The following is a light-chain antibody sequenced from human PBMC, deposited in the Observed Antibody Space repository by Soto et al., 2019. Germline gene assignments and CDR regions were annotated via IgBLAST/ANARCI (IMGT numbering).Light chain of an antibody. V-gene: IGKV1-5*03. J-gene: IGKJ4*01. CDR3: QQRNNWPLT. CDR2: KAS. CDR1: QTISSW. Sequence: IRMTQSPSTLSGSVGDRVTITCRASQTISSWLAWYQQKPGKAPKLLIYKASTLKSGVPSRFSGSGSGTEFTLTISSLQPDDFAVYYCQQRNNWPLTFGGGTKVDIK.